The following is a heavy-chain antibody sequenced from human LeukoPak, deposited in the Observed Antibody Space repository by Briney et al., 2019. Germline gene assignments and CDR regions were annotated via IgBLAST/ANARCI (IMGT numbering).Heavy chain of an antibody. D-gene: IGHD3-22*01. J-gene: IGHJ4*02. Sequence: SETLSLTCTVFGGSISSYYWSWIRQPPGKGLEWIGYIYYSGSTNYNPSLKSRVTISVDTSKNQFSLKLSSVTAADTAVYYCASQYYYDSSGYYGVSSVWGQGTLVTVSS. CDR1: GGSISSYY. CDR3: ASQYYYDSSGYYGVSSV. CDR2: IYYSGST. V-gene: IGHV4-59*08.